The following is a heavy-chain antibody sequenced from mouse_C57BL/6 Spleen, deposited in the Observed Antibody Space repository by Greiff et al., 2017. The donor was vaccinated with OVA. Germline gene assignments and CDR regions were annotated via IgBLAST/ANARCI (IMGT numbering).Heavy chain of an antibody. Sequence: VQLQQSGAELARPGASVKLSCKASGYTFKSYGISWVKQRTGQGLEWIGEIYPRSGNTYYNEKFKGKATLTADKSSSTAYMELRSLTSEDSAVYVCARCYDYDGGYAMDYWGQGTSVTVSS. J-gene: IGHJ4*01. V-gene: IGHV1-81*01. CDR1: GYTFKSYG. D-gene: IGHD2-4*01. CDR3: ARCYDYDGGYAMDY. CDR2: IYPRSGNT.